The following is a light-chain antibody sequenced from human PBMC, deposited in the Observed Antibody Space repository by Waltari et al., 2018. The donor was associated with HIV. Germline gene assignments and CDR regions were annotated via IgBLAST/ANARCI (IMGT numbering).Light chain of an antibody. Sequence: QSALTQPPSASGSPGQSVTFSCTGTSSDVGFYNYVSWDQHHPGKAPKLMIHEVNNRPSGVPERFSGSKSDNTASLTVSGLQAEDEADYYCSSYAGSNNLVFGGGTKLTVL. CDR1: SSDVGFYNY. V-gene: IGLV2-8*01. CDR2: EVN. J-gene: IGLJ3*02. CDR3: SSYAGSNNLV.